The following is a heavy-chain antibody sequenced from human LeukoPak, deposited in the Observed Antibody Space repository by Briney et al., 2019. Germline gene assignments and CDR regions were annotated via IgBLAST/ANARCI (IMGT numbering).Heavy chain of an antibody. D-gene: IGHD6-25*01. Sequence: ASVKVSCTASGYTFTRYAMNWVRRAPGQGPEWMGLINTNTGNPTYAQGFTGRFVFSLDTSVSTAYLQVSSLKTEDTAMYYCAKYNSDFGAFDMWGQGTMVVVSS. CDR3: AKYNSDFGAFDM. V-gene: IGHV7-4-1*02. CDR1: GYTFTRYA. CDR2: INTNTGNP. J-gene: IGHJ3*02.